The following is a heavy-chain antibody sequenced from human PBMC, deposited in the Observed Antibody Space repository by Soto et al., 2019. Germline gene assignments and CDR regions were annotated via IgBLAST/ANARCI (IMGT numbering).Heavy chain of an antibody. Sequence: QVQLQESGPGLVKPSQTLSLTCTVSGGSISSGGYYWSWIRQHPGKGLECIGYIYYSGSTYYNPSLKSRVTISVDTSKNQFSLKLSSVTAADTAVYYCARDANRQTTGYCSGGSCYSKASWFDPWGQGTLVTVSS. CDR1: GGSISSGGYY. J-gene: IGHJ5*02. D-gene: IGHD2-15*01. CDR3: ARDANRQTTGYCSGGSCYSKASWFDP. V-gene: IGHV4-31*03. CDR2: IYYSGST.